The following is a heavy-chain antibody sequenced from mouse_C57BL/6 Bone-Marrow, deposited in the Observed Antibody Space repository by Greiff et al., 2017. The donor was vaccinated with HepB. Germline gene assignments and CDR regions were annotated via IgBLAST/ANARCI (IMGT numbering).Heavy chain of an antibody. CDR3: TRFRH. J-gene: IGHJ3*01. Sequence: EVQGVESGAELVRPGASVELSCTASGFNIKDDYMHWVKQRPEQGLEWIGWIDPENGDTEYASKFQGKATITADTSSNTAYLQLSSLTSEDTAVYYCTRFRHWGQGTLVTVSA. V-gene: IGHV14-4*01. CDR1: GFNIKDDY. CDR2: IDPENGDT.